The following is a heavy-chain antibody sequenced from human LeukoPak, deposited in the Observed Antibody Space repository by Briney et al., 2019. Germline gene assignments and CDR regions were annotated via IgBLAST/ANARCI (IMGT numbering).Heavy chain of an antibody. V-gene: IGHV3-30*03. Sequence: GGSLRLSCAASGFTFTSYGMHWVRQAPGKGLEWVAVISIDGTNKYYADSVKGRFTISRDNSKNTLYLQMNSLRDDDTAVYYCVRGVGVSRFNYLDPWGQGTLVIVSS. CDR2: ISIDGTNK. CDR3: VRGVGVSRFNYLDP. CDR1: GFTFTSYG. J-gene: IGHJ5*02. D-gene: IGHD1-7*01.